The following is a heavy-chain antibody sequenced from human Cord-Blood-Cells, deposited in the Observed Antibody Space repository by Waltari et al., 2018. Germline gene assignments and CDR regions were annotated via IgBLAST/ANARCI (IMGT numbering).Heavy chain of an antibody. D-gene: IGHD2-15*01. CDR1: GGSIRSYS. CDR2: IYTSGST. CDR3: ARVEVAAGAFDI. V-gene: IGHV4-4*07. Sequence: QVQLQEPGPGLVKPSETLSLTCTVTGGSIRSYSWSWIRQPAGKGLEWIGRIYTSGSTTYNPSLKSRVTMSVDTSKNQFSLKLSSVTAADTAVYYCARVEVAAGAFDIWGQGTMVTVSS. J-gene: IGHJ3*02.